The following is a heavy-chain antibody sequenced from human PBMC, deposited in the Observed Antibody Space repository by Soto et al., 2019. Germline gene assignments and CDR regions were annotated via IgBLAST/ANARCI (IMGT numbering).Heavy chain of an antibody. Sequence: SETLSLTCTVSGGSISSYYWSWIRQPPGKGLEWIGYIYYSGSTNYNPSLKSRVTISVDTSKNQFSLKLSSVTAADTAVYYCARVGLGTLDDFDIWGQGTMVTVSS. D-gene: IGHD1-7*01. CDR1: GGSISSYY. CDR3: ARVGLGTLDDFDI. CDR2: IYYSGST. J-gene: IGHJ3*02. V-gene: IGHV4-59*01.